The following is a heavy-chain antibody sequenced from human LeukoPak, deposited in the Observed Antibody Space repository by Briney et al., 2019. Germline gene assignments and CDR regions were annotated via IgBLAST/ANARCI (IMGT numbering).Heavy chain of an antibody. CDR3: RLHGGSWYYFDY. CDR2: INHSGST. D-gene: IGHD6-13*01. V-gene: IGHV4-34*01. Sequence: KPSETLSLTCAVYGGSFSGYFWSWIRQPPGKGLEWIGEINHSGSTNYNPSLKSRVTISVDTSKNQFSLKLSSVTAADTAVYYCRLHGGSWYYFDYWGQGTLVTVSS. J-gene: IGHJ4*02. CDR1: GGSFSGYF.